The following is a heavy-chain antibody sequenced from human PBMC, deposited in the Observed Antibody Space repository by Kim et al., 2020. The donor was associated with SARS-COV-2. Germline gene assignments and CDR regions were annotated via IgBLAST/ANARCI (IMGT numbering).Heavy chain of an antibody. J-gene: IGHJ6*02. V-gene: IGHV4-38-2*02. CDR1: GYSISSGYY. Sequence: SETLSLTCTVSGYSISSGYYWGWIRQPPGKGLEWIGSIYHSGSTYYNPSLKSRVTISVDTSKNQFSLKLSSVTAADTAVYYCARDSGGSGSYYFRYYYYGMDVWGQGTTVTVSS. CDR2: IYHSGST. CDR3: ARDSGGSGSYYFRYYYYGMDV. D-gene: IGHD3-10*01.